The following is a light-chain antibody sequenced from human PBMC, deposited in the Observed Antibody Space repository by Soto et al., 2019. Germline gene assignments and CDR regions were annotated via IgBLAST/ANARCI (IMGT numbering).Light chain of an antibody. J-gene: IGLJ1*01. CDR3: STYTGSNTPYV. CDR2: QVS. CDR1: TSDIGNYNY. Sequence: QSVLTQPASVSGSPGQSISISCTGATSDIGNYNYFSWYQQHPGKAPKLVIYQVSNRPSGVSNRFSGSKSGNPASLTISGLQADDEADYFCSTYTGSNTPYVFGTGTKLTVL. V-gene: IGLV2-14*01.